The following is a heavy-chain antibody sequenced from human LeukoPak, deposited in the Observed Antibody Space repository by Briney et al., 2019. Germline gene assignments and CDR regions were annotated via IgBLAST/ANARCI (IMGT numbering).Heavy chain of an antibody. D-gene: IGHD3-22*01. CDR1: AFTFSSHA. V-gene: IGHV3-23*01. Sequence: GGSLRLSCAASAFTFSSHAVSWVRQTPGKGLEWVSATSAGGDNTLYADSVKGRFTISRDNSKDTLYLHMNSLTAEDTAVYFCVYYDSSGYYYGRLRYWGQGTPVTVSP. J-gene: IGHJ4*02. CDR3: VYYDSSGYYYGRLRY. CDR2: TSAGGDNT.